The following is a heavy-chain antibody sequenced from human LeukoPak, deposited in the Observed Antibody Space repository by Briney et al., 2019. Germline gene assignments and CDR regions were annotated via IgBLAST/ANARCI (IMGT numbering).Heavy chain of an antibody. V-gene: IGHV3-33*06. CDR1: GFTFSSYG. Sequence: PGRSLRLSCAASGFTFSSYGMHWVRQAPGKGLEWVAVIWYDGSNKYYADSVRGRFTISRDNSKNTLYLQMNSLRAEDTAVYYCAKDRGSSGWADYWGQGTLVTVSS. J-gene: IGHJ4*02. CDR3: AKDRGSSGWADY. CDR2: IWYDGSNK. D-gene: IGHD6-19*01.